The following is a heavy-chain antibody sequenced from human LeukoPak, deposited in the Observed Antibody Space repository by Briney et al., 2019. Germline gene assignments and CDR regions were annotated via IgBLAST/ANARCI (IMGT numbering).Heavy chain of an antibody. V-gene: IGHV4-39*07. Sequence: SETLSLTCSVSGGSISSSSNYWGWIRQPPGKGLEWIGSIYYSGSTYYNPSLKSRVTISVDTSKNQFSLKLSSVTAADTAVYYCAADYVWGSYRGYYFDYWGQGTLVTVSS. CDR2: IYYSGST. J-gene: IGHJ4*02. CDR1: GGSISSSSNY. CDR3: AADYVWGSYRGYYFDY. D-gene: IGHD3-16*02.